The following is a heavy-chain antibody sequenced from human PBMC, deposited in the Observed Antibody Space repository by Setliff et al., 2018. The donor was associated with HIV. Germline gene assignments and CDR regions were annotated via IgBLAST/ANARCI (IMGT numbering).Heavy chain of an antibody. V-gene: IGHV7-4-1*01. J-gene: IGHJ6*03. CDR2: TNTNTGNP. CDR1: GYTFTSYA. D-gene: IGHD3-3*01. Sequence: ASVKVSCKASGYTFTSYAMNWVRQAPGQGLEWMGWTNTNTGNPTYAQGFTGRFVFSVDTPVSTAYLQIFSLKAEDTAVYYCTRDHTPPPNYDFWSGQLDLRNIFYYMDVWGTGSPVTVSS. CDR3: TRDHTPPPNYDFWSGQLDLRNIFYYMDV.